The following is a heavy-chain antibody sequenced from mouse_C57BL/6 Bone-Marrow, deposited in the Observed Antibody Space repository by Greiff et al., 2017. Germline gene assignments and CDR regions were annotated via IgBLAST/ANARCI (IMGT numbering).Heavy chain of an antibody. J-gene: IGHJ1*03. V-gene: IGHV14-1*01. CDR1: GFNIQDYY. D-gene: IGHD1-1*01. Sequence: VQLQQSGAELVRPGASVKLSCTASGFNIQDYYMHWVKQRPEQGLEWIGRIDPEDGDTEYAPKFQGKATMTADTSSNTASLQLSSLTSEDTAVYYCTSYYGSSPYWYFDVWGTGTTVTVSS. CDR2: IDPEDGDT. CDR3: TSYYGSSPYWYFDV.